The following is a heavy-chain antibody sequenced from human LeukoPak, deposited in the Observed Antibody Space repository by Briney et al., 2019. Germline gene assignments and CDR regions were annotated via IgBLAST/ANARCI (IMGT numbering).Heavy chain of an antibody. CDR3: AKEGILTGYYTRAFDY. Sequence: GGSLRLSCAASGFTFDDYAMHWVRQAPGKGLEWVSLISWDGGSTYYADSVKGRFTISRDNSKNTLYLQMNSLRAEDTAVYYCAKEGILTGYYTRAFDYWGQGTLVTVSS. CDR2: ISWDGGST. D-gene: IGHD3-9*01. J-gene: IGHJ4*02. CDR1: GFTFDDYA. V-gene: IGHV3-43D*03.